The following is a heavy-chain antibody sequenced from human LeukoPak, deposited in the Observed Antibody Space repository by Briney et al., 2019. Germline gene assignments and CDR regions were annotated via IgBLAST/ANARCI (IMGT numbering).Heavy chain of an antibody. CDR2: IIPIFGTA. CDR1: GGTFSSYA. J-gene: IGHJ4*02. Sequence: SVKVSCKASGGTFSSYAISWVRQAPGQGLEWMGGIIPIFGTANYAQKFQGRVTITTDESTSTAYMELSSLRSEDTAVYYCAKGSRNGYSDTSGYVDYWGQGTLVTVSS. D-gene: IGHD3-22*01. CDR3: AKGSRNGYSDTSGYVDY. V-gene: IGHV1-69*05.